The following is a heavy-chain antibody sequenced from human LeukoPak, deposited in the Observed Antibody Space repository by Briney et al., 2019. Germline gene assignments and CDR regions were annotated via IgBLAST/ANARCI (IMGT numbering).Heavy chain of an antibody. J-gene: IGHJ5*02. CDR1: GGSISSYY. CDR3: ATSRYSSSWYFDP. V-gene: IGHV4-4*07. CDR2: IYTSGST. Sequence: SETLSLTCTVSGGSISSYYWSWIRQPAGKGLEWIGRIYTSGSTNYNPSLKSRVTMPVDTSKNQFSLKLSSVTAADTAVYYCATSRYSSSWYFDPWGQGTLVTVSS. D-gene: IGHD6-13*01.